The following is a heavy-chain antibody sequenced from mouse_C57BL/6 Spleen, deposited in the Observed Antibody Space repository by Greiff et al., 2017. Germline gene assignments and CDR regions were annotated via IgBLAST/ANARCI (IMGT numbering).Heavy chain of an antibody. CDR2: IYPGSGNT. D-gene: IGHD1-1*01. V-gene: IGHV1-76*01. CDR3: ASYYGSSSLYAMDY. J-gene: IGHJ4*01. CDR1: GYTFTDYC. Sequence: QVQLQQSGAELVRPGASVKLSCKASGYTFTDYCINWVKQRPGQGLEWIARIYPGSGNTYYNEKFNGKATLTAEKSSSTAYMQLSSLTSEDSAVYVCASYYGSSSLYAMDYWGQGTSVTVSS.